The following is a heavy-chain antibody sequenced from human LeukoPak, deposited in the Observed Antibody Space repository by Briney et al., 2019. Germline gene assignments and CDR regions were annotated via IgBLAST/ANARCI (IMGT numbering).Heavy chain of an antibody. CDR3: AKVPAYRPNGAFDI. D-gene: IGHD2-2*01. CDR1: GFTFSSYG. CDR2: ISGSGGST. J-gene: IGHJ3*02. Sequence: GGSLRLSCAASGFTFSSYGMICVREAPGKGLEWGSGISGSGGSTYYPDSVKGRFTSHRDNSKKTLDLQMNSLRAEDTAVYYCAKVPAYRPNGAFDIWGQGAMVTVSS. V-gene: IGHV3-23*01.